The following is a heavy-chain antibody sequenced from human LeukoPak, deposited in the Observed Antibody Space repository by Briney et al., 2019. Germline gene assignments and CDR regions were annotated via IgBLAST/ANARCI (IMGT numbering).Heavy chain of an antibody. CDR3: ARGGRKAVAGPDY. V-gene: IGHV4-59*01. CDR2: IYYSGST. CDR1: GGSISSYY. Sequence: SETLSLTCTVSGGSISSYYWSWIRQPPGKGLEWIGYIYYSGSTNYNPSLKSRVTISVDTSENQFSLKLSSVTAADTAVYYCARGGRKAVAGPDYWGQGTLVTVSS. J-gene: IGHJ4*02. D-gene: IGHD6-19*01.